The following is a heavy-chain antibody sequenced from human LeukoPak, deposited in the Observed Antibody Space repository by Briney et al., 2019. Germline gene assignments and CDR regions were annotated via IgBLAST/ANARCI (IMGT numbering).Heavy chain of an antibody. Sequence: GESLKISCKGSGYSFTNYWIGWVRQMPGKGLEWMAIMYLGDSETRYSPSLQGQVTISADKSISTVYLQWSSLKASDTAMYYCVRHEGSISGWPFDYWGQGTLVTVSS. J-gene: IGHJ4*02. V-gene: IGHV5-51*01. CDR3: VRHEGSISGWPFDY. CDR1: GYSFTNYW. D-gene: IGHD6-19*01. CDR2: MYLGDSET.